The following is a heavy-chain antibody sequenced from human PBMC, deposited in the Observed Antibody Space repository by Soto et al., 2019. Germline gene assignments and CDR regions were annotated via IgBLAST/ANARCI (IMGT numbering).Heavy chain of an antibody. CDR3: SRGLGSGDY. D-gene: IGHD3-10*01. Sequence: QVQLVQSGAEVKNPGASVTVSCRASGYTFTSYYIHWVRQAPGQGLEWMAIINPNGGSTNYAQRFQGRVTVTRDTTTSIVYVELRSLRSEDTAVYYCSRGLGSGDYWGKGTLVTVSS. CDR1: GYTFTSYY. V-gene: IGHV1-46*03. J-gene: IGHJ4*02. CDR2: INPNGGST.